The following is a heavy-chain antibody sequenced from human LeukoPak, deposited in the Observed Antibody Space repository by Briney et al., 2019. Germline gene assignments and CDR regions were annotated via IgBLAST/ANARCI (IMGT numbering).Heavy chain of an antibody. V-gene: IGHV3-30*02. CDR3: AKLDSSGYYEVSHLDY. CDR1: GFTFSSYG. J-gene: IGHJ4*02. D-gene: IGHD3-22*01. CDR2: IRYDGSNK. Sequence: GGSLRLSCAASGFTFSSYGMHWVRQAPGKGLEWVAFIRYDGSNKYYADSVKGRFTISRDNSKNTLYLQMNSLRAEDTAVYYCAKLDSSGYYEVSHLDYWGQGTLVTVSS.